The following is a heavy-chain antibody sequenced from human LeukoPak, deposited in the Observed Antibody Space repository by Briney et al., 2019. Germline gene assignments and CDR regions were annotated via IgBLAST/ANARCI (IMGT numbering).Heavy chain of an antibody. J-gene: IGHJ5*02. CDR2: ISGGGGST. V-gene: IGHV3-23*01. Sequence: GGTLRLSCAASGFTFSSYGMNWVRQAPGKGLEWVSAISGGGGSTDYADSVKGRFTISRDNSKNTLYLQLASLRVEDTAVYYCAKHRLLWFGELLSWGQGTLVTVSS. CDR3: AKHRLLWFGELLS. D-gene: IGHD3-10*01. CDR1: GFTFSSYG.